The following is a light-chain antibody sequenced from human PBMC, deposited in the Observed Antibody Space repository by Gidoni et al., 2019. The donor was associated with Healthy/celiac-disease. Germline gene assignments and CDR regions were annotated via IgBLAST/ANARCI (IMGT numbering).Light chain of an antibody. CDR3: QSYDSSLSGVV. Sequence: QSVLTPPPSVSGAPGQRVPISGTGSSSNIGAGYDVHWYQQLPGTAPKLLIYGNSNRPSGVPDRFSGSKSGTSASLAITGLQAEDEADYYCQSYDSSLSGVVFGGGTKLTVL. CDR2: GNS. V-gene: IGLV1-40*01. CDR1: SSNIGAGYD. J-gene: IGLJ2*01.